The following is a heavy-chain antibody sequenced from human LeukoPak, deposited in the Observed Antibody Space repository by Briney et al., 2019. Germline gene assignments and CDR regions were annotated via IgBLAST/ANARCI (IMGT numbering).Heavy chain of an antibody. J-gene: IGHJ4*02. D-gene: IGHD2-2*01. CDR2: ISSTGGYA. V-gene: IGHV3-23*01. CDR1: GFIFRNYD. Sequence: QPGGSLRLSCEVSGFIFRNYDMTWVRQTPGKGLEGVASISSTGGYAPHADSVKGRFTISRDNSNNMLYLQMNSLRVEDTAAYYCAKYVASSQPADYRGQGTWVTVSS. CDR3: AKYVASSQPADY.